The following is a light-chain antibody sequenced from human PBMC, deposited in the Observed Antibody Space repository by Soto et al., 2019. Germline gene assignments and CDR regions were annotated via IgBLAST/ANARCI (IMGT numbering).Light chain of an antibody. V-gene: IGKV1-5*01. CDR2: DAS. CDR1: QSISNR. Sequence: DIQMTQSPSTLSASVGDRVTITCRASQSISNRLAWYQQKPGKAPKVVIYDASSLESGVPSRFSGSGSWTEFILTIYSLQPDDFATYCCQHYGGMWAVGQGTKVDIK. J-gene: IGKJ1*01. CDR3: QHYGGMWA.